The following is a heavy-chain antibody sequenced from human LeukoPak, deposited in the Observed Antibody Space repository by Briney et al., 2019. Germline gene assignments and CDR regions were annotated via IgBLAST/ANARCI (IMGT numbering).Heavy chain of an antibody. Sequence: PGGPLSLSCAASGPPVKSNYMTWVRQAQGKGRQWVPVIYSGGTTYYADSVKGRFTISRDNSKNTLYLQMNSLRAEDTAVYYCARALLVRNGYNYSPNYFDYWGQGTLVTVSS. J-gene: IGHJ4*02. CDR1: GPPVKSNY. CDR2: IYSGGTT. CDR3: ARALLVRNGYNYSPNYFDY. V-gene: IGHV3-53*01. D-gene: IGHD5-24*01.